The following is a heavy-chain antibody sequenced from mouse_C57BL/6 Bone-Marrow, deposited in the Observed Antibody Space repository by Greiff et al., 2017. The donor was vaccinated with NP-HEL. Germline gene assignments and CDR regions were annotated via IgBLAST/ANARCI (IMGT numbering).Heavy chain of an antibody. Sequence: VQLQQPGAELVMPGASVKLSCKASGYTFTSYWMHWVKQRPGQGLEWIGEIDPSDSYTNYNQKFKGKSTLTVDKSSSTAYMQLSSLTSEDSAVYYCARWGFYYGSPYYAMDYWGQGTSVTVSS. J-gene: IGHJ4*01. CDR1: GYTFTSYW. CDR3: ARWGFYYGSPYYAMDY. V-gene: IGHV1-69*01. CDR2: IDPSDSYT. D-gene: IGHD1-1*01.